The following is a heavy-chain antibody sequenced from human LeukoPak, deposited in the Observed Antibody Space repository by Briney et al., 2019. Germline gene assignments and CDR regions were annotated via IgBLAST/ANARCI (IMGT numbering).Heavy chain of an antibody. CDR2: INPNSGGT. CDR3: ARDLGPEAVVVAATHYGMDV. V-gene: IGHV1-2*04. Sequence: ASVKVSCKASGYTFTGYYMHWVRQAPGQGLEWMGWINPNSGGTNYAQKFQGWVTMTRDTSISTAYMELSRLRSDDTAVYYCARDLGPEAVVVAATHYGMDVWGQGTTVTVSS. D-gene: IGHD2-15*01. CDR1: GYTFTGYY. J-gene: IGHJ6*02.